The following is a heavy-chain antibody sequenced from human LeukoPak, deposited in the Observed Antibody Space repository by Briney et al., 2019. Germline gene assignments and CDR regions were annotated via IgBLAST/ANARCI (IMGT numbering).Heavy chain of an antibody. Sequence: GGSLRLSCAASGFTLSSYAMSWVRQAPGKGLEWVSAISGSGGTTYSADSVKGRFTISRDNSKNTLYLQMNSLRAEDTAVYYCAKVRGSYFFDAFGIWGQGTMVTVPS. V-gene: IGHV3-23*01. J-gene: IGHJ3*02. D-gene: IGHD1-26*01. CDR2: ISGSGGTT. CDR3: AKVRGSYFFDAFGI. CDR1: GFTLSSYA.